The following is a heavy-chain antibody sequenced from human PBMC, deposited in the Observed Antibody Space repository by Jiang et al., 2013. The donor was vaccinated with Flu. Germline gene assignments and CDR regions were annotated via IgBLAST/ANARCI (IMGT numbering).Heavy chain of an antibody. V-gene: IGHV3-7*03. D-gene: IGHD3-16*01. CDR1: GFTFSSYW. CDR3: ARDGGLETLDAFDI. CDR2: IKQDGSEK. Sequence: VQLLESGGGLVQPGGSLRLSCAASGFTFSSYWMSWVRQAPGKGLEWVANIKQDGSEKYYVDSVKGRFTISRDNAKNSLYLQMNSLRAEDTAVYYCARDGGLETLDAFDIWGQGTMVTVSS. J-gene: IGHJ3*02.